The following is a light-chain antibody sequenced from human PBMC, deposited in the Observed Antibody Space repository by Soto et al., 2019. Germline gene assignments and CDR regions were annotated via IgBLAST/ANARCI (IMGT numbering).Light chain of an antibody. CDR3: STYAGSSNV. Sequence: QSVLTQPPSASGSPGQSVAISCTGTSSDVGGYNYVSWYQQHPGKAPKLMIYEVNQRPSGGPDRFAGSKSGNTASLTVSGVQAEDEADYYCSTYAGSSNVFGTGTKLTV. CDR1: SSDVGGYNY. V-gene: IGLV2-8*01. J-gene: IGLJ1*01. CDR2: EVN.